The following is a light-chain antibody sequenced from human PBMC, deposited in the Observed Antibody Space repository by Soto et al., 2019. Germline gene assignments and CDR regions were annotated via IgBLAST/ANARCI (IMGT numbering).Light chain of an antibody. V-gene: IGKV3-20*01. CDR2: GAS. J-gene: IGKJ5*01. CDR3: QQYGSSPPIT. CDR1: QSISSSF. Sequence: EIVMTQSPATLSVSPGERATLSCGASQSISSSFLAWYQQKPGQAPRLLIYGASSRATGIPDRFSGTGSETDFTLTITSLEPEDFAVYYCQQYGSSPPITFGPGTRLEIK.